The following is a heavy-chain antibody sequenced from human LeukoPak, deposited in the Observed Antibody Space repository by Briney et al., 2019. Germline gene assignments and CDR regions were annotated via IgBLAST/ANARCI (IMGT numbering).Heavy chain of an antibody. D-gene: IGHD5-12*01. CDR3: ARGPSGYHNT. CDR2: IKQDGSEK. Sequence: GGSLRLSCAASGFTFSNYWMSWVRQAPGKGLEWVANIKQDGSEKYYLDSGWGRFTISRDNSKNTLYLQMNSLRAEDTAVYYCARGPSGYHNTGGQGTLVTVSS. J-gene: IGHJ4*02. CDR1: GFTFSNYW. V-gene: IGHV3-7*01.